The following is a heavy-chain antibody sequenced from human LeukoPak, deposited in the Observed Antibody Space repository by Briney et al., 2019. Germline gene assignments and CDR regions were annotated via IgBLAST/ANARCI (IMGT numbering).Heavy chain of an antibody. V-gene: IGHV3-23*01. Sequence: GGSLRLSCAASGCTFSSYGMSWVRQAPGKGLETVSAICGGGSRKDSADAVKGRFTISEDNSKNTLYLQMDSLRAEDTAICCCARLIVRSWDRSTWYHGYWGQGTLVTVSS. CDR2: ICGGGSRK. D-gene: IGHD6-13*01. CDR1: GCTFSSYG. CDR3: ARLIVRSWDRSTWYHGY. J-gene: IGHJ4*02.